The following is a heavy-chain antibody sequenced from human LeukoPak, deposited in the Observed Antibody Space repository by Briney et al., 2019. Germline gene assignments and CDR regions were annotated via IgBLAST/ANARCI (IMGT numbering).Heavy chain of an antibody. J-gene: IGHJ3*02. V-gene: IGHV1-69*06. CDR2: IIPIFGTA. CDR1: GYTFTGYY. CDR3: AKRNDYGDYAAFDI. D-gene: IGHD4-17*01. Sequence: SVKVSCKASGYTFTGYYMHWVRQAPGQGLEWMGGIIPIFGTANYAQKFQGRVTITADKSTSTAYMELSSLRSEDTAVYYCAKRNDYGDYAAFDIWDQGTMVTVSS.